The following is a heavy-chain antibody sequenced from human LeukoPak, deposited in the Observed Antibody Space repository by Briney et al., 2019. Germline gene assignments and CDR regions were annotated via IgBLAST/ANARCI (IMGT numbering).Heavy chain of an antibody. CDR2: IYYSGST. CDR3: ASITMVRGVDR. D-gene: IGHD3-10*01. CDR1: GGSISSHY. J-gene: IGHJ5*02. Sequence: SETLSLTCTVSGGSISSHYWSWLRQPPGKGLEWIGYIYYSGSTNYNPSLKSRVTISVDTSKNQFSLKLSSVTAADTAVYYCASITMVRGVDRWGQGTLVTVSS. V-gene: IGHV4-59*11.